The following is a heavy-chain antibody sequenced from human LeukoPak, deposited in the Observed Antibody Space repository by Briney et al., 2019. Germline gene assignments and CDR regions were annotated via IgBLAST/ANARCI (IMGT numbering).Heavy chain of an antibody. V-gene: IGHV3-48*03. D-gene: IGHD6-19*01. CDR2: ISSSGSTI. CDR3: ARDKLSGWYTGWFDP. Sequence: GGSLRLSCAASGFTFSSYEMNWVRQAPGKGLEWVSYISSSGSTIYYADSVKGRFTISRDNAKNSLYLQMNSLRAEDTAVYYCARDKLSGWYTGWFDPWGQGTLVTVSS. CDR1: GFTFSSYE. J-gene: IGHJ5*02.